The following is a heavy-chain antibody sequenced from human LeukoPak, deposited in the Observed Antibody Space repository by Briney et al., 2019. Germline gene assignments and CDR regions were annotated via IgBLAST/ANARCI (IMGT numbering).Heavy chain of an antibody. CDR3: AKKFGSSSWYVGFDY. CDR1: GFTYDDYV. CDR2: VGGSGSVT. J-gene: IGHJ4*02. V-gene: IGHV3-23*01. D-gene: IGHD6-19*01. Sequence: GGSLRLSCAASGFTYDDYVMSWVRQAPGKGLEWVAVVGGSGSVTYYTDSVKGRFIISRDNAKNTLYLQMNSLRAEDTAVYYCAKKFGSSSWYVGFDYWGQGTLVTVSS.